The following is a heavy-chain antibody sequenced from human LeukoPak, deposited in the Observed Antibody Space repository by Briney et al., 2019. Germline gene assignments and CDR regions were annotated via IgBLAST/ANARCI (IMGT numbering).Heavy chain of an antibody. CDR3: SRSLDE. CDR1: GFTFGNHW. V-gene: IGHV3-7*01. CDR2: IKYDGSEK. J-gene: IGHJ4*02. Sequence: GGSLSLSCAASGFTFGNHWMDWVRQAPGKGLEWVANIKYDGSEKYYVDSVKGRFTISRDNAKKLVYLEMNSLRAEDTAVYYCSRSLDEWRQGTLVTVSS.